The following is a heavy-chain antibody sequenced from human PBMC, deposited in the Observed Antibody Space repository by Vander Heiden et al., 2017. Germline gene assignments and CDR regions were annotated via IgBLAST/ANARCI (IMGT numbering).Heavy chain of an antibody. J-gene: IGHJ4*02. Sequence: EMQLVESGGGLIQPGGSLRLYCAASGFTVSSNYMSWVGHAPGNGLGWVSVIYRGGSPYYPDSVKGRFTISRDYSKNTLYLQMNSLRAEDTAVYYCARTTYYDFWSGYLNWGQGTLVTVSS. CDR2: IYRGGSP. V-gene: IGHV3-53*01. CDR1: GFTVSSNY. CDR3: ARTTYYDFWSGYLN. D-gene: IGHD3-3*01.